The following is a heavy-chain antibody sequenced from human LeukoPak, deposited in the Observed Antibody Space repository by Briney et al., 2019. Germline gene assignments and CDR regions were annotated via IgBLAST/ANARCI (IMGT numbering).Heavy chain of an antibody. V-gene: IGHV3-23*01. CDR1: GFTFSSYA. CDR2: ISGSGGST. Sequence: SGGSLRLSCAASGFTFSSYAMSWVRQAPGKGLEWVSAISGSGGSTYYADSVKGRFTISRDNSKNTLYLQMNSLRAEDTAVYYCAKRSVVRGVNDAFDIWGQGTTVTVSS. CDR3: AKRSVVRGVNDAFDI. D-gene: IGHD3-10*01. J-gene: IGHJ3*02.